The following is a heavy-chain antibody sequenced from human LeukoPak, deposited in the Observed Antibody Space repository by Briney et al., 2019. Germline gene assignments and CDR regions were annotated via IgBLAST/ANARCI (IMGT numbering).Heavy chain of an antibody. D-gene: IGHD2-2*01. CDR3: ARGKYQLLFDY. CDR1: GFTFSSYA. J-gene: IGHJ4*02. CDR2: IYSGGST. Sequence: GGSLRLSCAASGFTFSSYAMSWVRQAPGKGLEWVSVIYSGGSTYYADSVKGRFTISRDNSKNTLYLQMNSLRAEDTAVYYCARGKYQLLFDYWGQGTLVTVSS. V-gene: IGHV3-53*05.